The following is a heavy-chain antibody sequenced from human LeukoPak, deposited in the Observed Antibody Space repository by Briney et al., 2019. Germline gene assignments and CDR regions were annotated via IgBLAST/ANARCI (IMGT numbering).Heavy chain of an antibody. V-gene: IGHV3-23*01. CDR3: AKDPPYDILTGYSHPPFGDY. Sequence: LTGGSLRLSCAASGFTFSSYGMSWVRQAPGKGLEWVSAISGSGGSTYYPASVKGRFTISRDNSKNTLYLQMNSLRAEATAVYYCAKDPPYDILTGYSHPPFGDYWGQGTLVTVSS. CDR1: GFTFSSYG. J-gene: IGHJ4*02. CDR2: ISGSGGST. D-gene: IGHD3-9*01.